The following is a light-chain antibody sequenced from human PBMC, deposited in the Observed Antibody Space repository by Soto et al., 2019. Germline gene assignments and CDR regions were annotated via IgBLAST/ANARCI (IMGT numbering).Light chain of an antibody. CDR3: QVWDSSTGVV. J-gene: IGLJ2*01. CDR1: NIGSKN. Sequence: SYELTQPLSVSVALGQTARITCGGNNIGSKNVHWYQQKPGQAPVLVIYRDSNRPSGIPERFSGSNSGNTATLTISRAQAGDEADDYCQVWDSSTGVVFGGGTKLTVL. CDR2: RDS. V-gene: IGLV3-9*01.